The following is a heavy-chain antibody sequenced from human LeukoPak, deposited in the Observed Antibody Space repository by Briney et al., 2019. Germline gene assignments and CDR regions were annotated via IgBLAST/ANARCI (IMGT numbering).Heavy chain of an antibody. D-gene: IGHD1-26*01. V-gene: IGHV3-30*02. J-gene: IGHJ4*02. CDR1: GFTFSSYG. CDR3: AKALSGSHGR. Sequence: AGGSLRLSCAASGFTFSSYGMHWVRQAPGKGLEWVAFIRYDGSNQYYPDFVKGRFTISRDNSKNTLYLQMNSLRTEDTAVYYCAKALSGSHGRWGQGTLVTVSS. CDR2: IRYDGSNQ.